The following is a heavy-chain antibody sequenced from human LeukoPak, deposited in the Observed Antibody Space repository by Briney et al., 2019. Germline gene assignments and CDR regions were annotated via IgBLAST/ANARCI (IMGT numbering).Heavy chain of an antibody. D-gene: IGHD6-13*01. Sequence: ASVKVSCKAFGYTFTSYGISWVRQAPGQGLEWMGWISAYNGNTNYAQKLQGRVTMTTDTSTSTAYMELRSLRSDDTAVYYCARDALQQQLHGMDVWGQGTTVTVSS. J-gene: IGHJ6*02. CDR3: ARDALQQQLHGMDV. CDR2: ISAYNGNT. CDR1: GYTFTSYG. V-gene: IGHV1-18*01.